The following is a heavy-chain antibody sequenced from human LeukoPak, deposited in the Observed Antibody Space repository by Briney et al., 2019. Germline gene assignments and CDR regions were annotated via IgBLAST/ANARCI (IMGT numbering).Heavy chain of an antibody. CDR2: IKEDGSEK. V-gene: IGHV3-7*01. CDR3: ARDSGSCRGCAFDI. J-gene: IGHJ3*02. Sequence: GGSLRLSCAASGFTFSYFWMSWVRQAAGKGLEWVTNIKEDGSEKYYVASVKGRFTISRDNAKNSLYLQMNSLRAEDTAVYYCARDSGSCRGCAFDIWGQGTMVTVSS. CDR1: GFTFSYFW. D-gene: IGHD6-13*01.